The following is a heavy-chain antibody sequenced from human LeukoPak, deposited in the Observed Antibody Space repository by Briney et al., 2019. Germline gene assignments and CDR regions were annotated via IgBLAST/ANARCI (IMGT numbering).Heavy chain of an antibody. Sequence: GGILRLFCAVSGLPFIYAFMTWVRQAPGREPAWVGLIKSTRDVGTTHYAAPVRCRFTVSRDDSKNTLFLQMNSLKTEATAVYYCTTSSWGNPVSWGQGTLVTVSS. CDR3: TTSSWGNPVS. CDR2: IKSTRDVGTT. D-gene: IGHD3-16*01. CDR1: GLPFIYAF. V-gene: IGHV3-15*01. J-gene: IGHJ5*02.